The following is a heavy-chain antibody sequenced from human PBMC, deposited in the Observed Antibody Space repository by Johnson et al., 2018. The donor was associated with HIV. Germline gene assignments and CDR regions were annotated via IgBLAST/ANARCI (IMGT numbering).Heavy chain of an antibody. Sequence: VQLVESGGGLVQPGGSLRLSCVVSGFTVSSNYMSWVRQAPGTGLEWVSVIYSGGSTSYADSVKGRFTISRDNSKNTLYLQMNSLRAEDTAVYYCARVYSSSSAHAFDIWGQGTMVTVSS. V-gene: IGHV3-66*02. D-gene: IGHD6-6*01. J-gene: IGHJ3*02. CDR2: IYSGGST. CDR3: ARVYSSSSAHAFDI. CDR1: GFTVSSNY.